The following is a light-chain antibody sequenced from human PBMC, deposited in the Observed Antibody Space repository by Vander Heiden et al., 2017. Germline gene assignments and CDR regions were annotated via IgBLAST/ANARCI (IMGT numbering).Light chain of an antibody. CDR1: SSNIGAGYD. CDR2: DSI. Sequence: QSVLTQPPSASGAPGQRVTISCTGSSSNIGAGYDVYWYQQFPGTAPKLLIYDSINRPSGVPDRFSGSKSGTSASLVITGLQAEDEAEYYCQFFDSSLSCVVFGGGTKLTVL. CDR3: QFFDSSLSCVV. J-gene: IGLJ2*01. V-gene: IGLV1-40*01.